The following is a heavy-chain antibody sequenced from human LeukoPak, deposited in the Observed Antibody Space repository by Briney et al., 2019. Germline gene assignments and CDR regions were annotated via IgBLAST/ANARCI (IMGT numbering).Heavy chain of an antibody. CDR1: GLTFSNYA. J-gene: IGHJ4*02. Sequence: PGGSLRLSCAASGLTFSNYAIHWVRQAPGKGLESVSVISSNGGNIYHAHSVKGRFTISRDNSKNTVYLQMGSLRPEDMAVYYCARVRVGATAKGHYFDYWGQGTLVTVSS. V-gene: IGHV3-64*01. D-gene: IGHD1-26*01. CDR3: ARVRVGATAKGHYFDY. CDR2: ISSNGGNI.